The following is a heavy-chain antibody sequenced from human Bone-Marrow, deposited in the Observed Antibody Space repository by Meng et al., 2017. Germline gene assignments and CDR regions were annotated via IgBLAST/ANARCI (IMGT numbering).Heavy chain of an antibody. CDR3: ARDEDISAAGKLFGDY. V-gene: IGHV1-2*06. Sequence: GERGRCGGEGKQPGASGKGSCKAYGYTFPEYWTNWVRRAPGQGLEWMGRINPKSGGTHYAQRFQGRVTMTGDTSISTAYMELSGLRSDDTAMYYCARDEDISAAGKLFGDYWGQGTLVTVSS. J-gene: IGHJ4*02. D-gene: IGHD6-13*01. CDR2: INPKSGGT. CDR1: GYTFPEYW.